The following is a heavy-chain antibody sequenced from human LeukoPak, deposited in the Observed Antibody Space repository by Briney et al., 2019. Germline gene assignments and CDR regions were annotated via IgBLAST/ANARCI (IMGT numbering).Heavy chain of an antibody. V-gene: IGHV4-30-2*01. D-gene: IGHD3-10*01. CDR2: IYHSGST. J-gene: IGHJ3*02. CDR3: ARVGWYYYGSGSIDAFDI. Sequence: SETLSLTCAVSGGSISSGGYSWSWIRQPPGKGLEWIGYIYHSGSTYYNPSLKSRVTISVDRSKNQFSLKLSSVTAADTAVYYCARVGWYYYGSGSIDAFDIWGQGTMVTVSS. CDR1: GGSISSGGYS.